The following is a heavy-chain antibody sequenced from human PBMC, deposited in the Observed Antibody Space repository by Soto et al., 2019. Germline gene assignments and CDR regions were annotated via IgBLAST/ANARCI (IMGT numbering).Heavy chain of an antibody. D-gene: IGHD2-2*01. CDR2: IYHSGST. J-gene: IGHJ6*03. Sequence: QVQLQESGPGLVKPSETLSLTCSVSGGSMFSYYWSWIRQSPGKGLEWLGCIYHSGSTKYSPSLKGRATMSVDTSKNQFSLKLSYVTAADTAVYYCARDRIVVVPGALDSYYYFMDVWGEGTTVTVSS. V-gene: IGHV4-59*01. CDR3: ARDRIVVVPGALDSYYYFMDV. CDR1: GGSMFSYY.